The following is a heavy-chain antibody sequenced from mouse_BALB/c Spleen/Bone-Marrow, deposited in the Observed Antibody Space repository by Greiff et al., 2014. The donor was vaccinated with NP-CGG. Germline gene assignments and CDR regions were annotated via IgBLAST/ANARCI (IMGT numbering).Heavy chain of an antibody. CDR2: ISNKANGYTT. J-gene: IGHJ1*01. V-gene: IGHV7-3*02. CDR1: GFTFTDYY. CDR3: ASDEVLQSTYWYFDD. Sequence: EVKLQESGGGLVQPGGSLRLSCATSGFTFTDYYMSWVRQPPGKALEWLGFISNKANGYTTENSATVKDRFTISRDKSPSILYLQMNTLRAEDSATYYYASDEVLQSTYWYFDDWGAGTTVTVSS. D-gene: IGHD1-1*01.